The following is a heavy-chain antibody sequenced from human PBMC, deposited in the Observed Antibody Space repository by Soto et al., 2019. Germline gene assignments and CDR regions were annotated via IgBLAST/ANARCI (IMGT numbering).Heavy chain of an antibody. D-gene: IGHD5-18*01. CDR3: ARMESFGSLNWFDP. V-gene: IGHV1-8*02. CDR1: GYTFTNND. J-gene: IGHJ5*02. Sequence: ASVKVSCKASGYTFTNNDVSWVLQATGQGLEWMGWINPGSGDTGYAQKFQGRVTMTRDISIATAYMELNSLTSEDTAIYYCARMESFGSLNWFDPWGQGTLVT. CDR2: INPGSGDT.